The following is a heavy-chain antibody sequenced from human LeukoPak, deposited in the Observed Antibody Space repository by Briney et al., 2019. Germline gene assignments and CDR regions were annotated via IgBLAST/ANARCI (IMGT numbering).Heavy chain of an antibody. CDR1: GFTFSSYA. J-gene: IGHJ4*02. D-gene: IGHD2-8*01. V-gene: IGHV3-23*01. Sequence: GGSLRLSCAGTGFTFSSYAMSWVRQAPGQGLEWVSVISDSGDYTSYADSVRGRFTISRDNSRNTLYLQMISLRPEDTAVYYCAKDTSIGKYCTNGVCSPFDYWGQGTLVTVSS. CDR2: ISDSGDYT. CDR3: AKDTSIGKYCTNGVCSPFDY.